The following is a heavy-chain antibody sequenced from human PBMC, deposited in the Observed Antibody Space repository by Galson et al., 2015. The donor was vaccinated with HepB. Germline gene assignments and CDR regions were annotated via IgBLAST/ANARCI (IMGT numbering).Heavy chain of an antibody. J-gene: IGHJ3*02. CDR2: INSDGSST. CDR1: GFTFSSYW. Sequence: SLRLSCAASGFTFSSYWMHWVRQAPGKGLVWVSRINSDGSSTSYADSVKGRFTISRDNAKNTLYLQMNSLRAEDTAVYYCARAGPVRWLQIRADAFDIWGQGTMVTVSS. CDR3: ARAGPVRWLQIRADAFDI. V-gene: IGHV3-74*01. D-gene: IGHD5-24*01.